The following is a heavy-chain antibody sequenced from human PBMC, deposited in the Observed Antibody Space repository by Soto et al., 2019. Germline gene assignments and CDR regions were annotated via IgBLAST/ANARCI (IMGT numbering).Heavy chain of an antibody. CDR3: AKDLQSYGDYDYYCYGMDV. CDR2: ISYDGTNK. J-gene: IGHJ6*02. V-gene: IGHV3-30*18. Sequence: VQLGEWGGGEVQPGWSLTISCAASGFTFSTYGMHWVRQTPGKGLEWVAVISYDGTNKFYSDSVKGRFTISRDNFKNTLTLQMNSLRADDTAVYSCAKDLQSYGDYDYYCYGMDVWGLGTRVTVSS. D-gene: IGHD4-17*01. CDR1: GFTFSTYG.